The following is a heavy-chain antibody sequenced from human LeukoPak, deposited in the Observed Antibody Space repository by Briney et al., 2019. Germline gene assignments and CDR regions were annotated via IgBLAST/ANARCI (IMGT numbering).Heavy chain of an antibody. CDR2: INHSGST. CDR3: ASHYMGHIAVGPFCFDY. J-gene: IGHJ4*02. D-gene: IGHD2-21*01. CDR1: GGSFSGYY. V-gene: IGHV4-34*01. Sequence: PSETLSLTCAVYGGSFSGYYWSWFRQPPGKGLEWIGEINHSGSTNYNPSLKSRVTISVDTSKSQFSLKVTSVTAADTAVYYCASHYMGHIAVGPFCFDYWGQGSLVTVSS.